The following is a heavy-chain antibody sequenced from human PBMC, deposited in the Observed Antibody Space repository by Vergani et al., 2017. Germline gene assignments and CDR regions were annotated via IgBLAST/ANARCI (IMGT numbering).Heavy chain of an antibody. D-gene: IGHD2-2*01. CDR2: INPSGGST. CDR1: GYTFTSYY. J-gene: IGHJ5*02. V-gene: IGHV1-46*01. Sequence: QVQLVQSGAEVKKPGASVKVSCKASGYTFTSYYMHWVRQAPGQGLEWMGIINPSGGSTSYAQKFQDRVTITRDRSMSTAYMELSSLRSEDTAMYYCALAESSTSCINSVCITPETGSWFDPWGQGTPVTVSS. CDR3: ALAESSTSCINSVCITPETGSWFDP.